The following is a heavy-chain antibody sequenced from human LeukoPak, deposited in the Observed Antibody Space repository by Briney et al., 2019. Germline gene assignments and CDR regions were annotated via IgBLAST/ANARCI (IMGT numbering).Heavy chain of an antibody. D-gene: IGHD5-18*01. CDR1: GYAFTSYG. CDR3: AREGGYSYGLYGDYYGMDV. J-gene: IGHJ6*02. CDR2: ISAYNGNT. V-gene: IGHV1-18*01. Sequence: ASVKVSRKASGYAFTSYGISWVRQAPGQGLEWMGWISAYNGNTNYAQKLQGRVTMTTDTSTSTAYMELRSLRSDDTAVYYCAREGGYSYGLYGDYYGMDVWGQGTTVTVSS.